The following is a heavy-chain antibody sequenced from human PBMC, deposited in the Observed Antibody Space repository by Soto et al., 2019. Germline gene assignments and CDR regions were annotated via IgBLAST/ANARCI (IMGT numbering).Heavy chain of an antibody. CDR3: ARPIGYCSSTSCTPTYYYYGMDV. J-gene: IGHJ6*02. D-gene: IGHD2-2*01. V-gene: IGHV1-18*01. CDR1: GYTFTSYG. Sequence: ASVKVSCKASGYTFTSYGISWVRQAPGQGLEWMGWISAYNGNTNYAQKLQGRVTMTTDTSTSTAYMELSSLRSEDTAVYYCARPIGYCSSTSCTPTYYYYGMDVWGQGTTVTVSS. CDR2: ISAYNGNT.